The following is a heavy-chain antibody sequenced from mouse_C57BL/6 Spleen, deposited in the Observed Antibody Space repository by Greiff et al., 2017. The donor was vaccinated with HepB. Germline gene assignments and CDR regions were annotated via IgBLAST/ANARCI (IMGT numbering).Heavy chain of an antibody. D-gene: IGHD2-4*01. J-gene: IGHJ3*01. V-gene: IGHV1-18*01. CDR1: GYTFTDYN. CDR2: INPNNGGT. Sequence: EVMLVESGPELVKPGASVKIPCKASGYTFTDYNMDWVKQSHGKSLEWIGDINPNNGGTIYNQKFKGKATLTVDKSSSTAYMELRSLTSEDTAVYYCARRYYDYDGGFAYWGQGTLVTVSA. CDR3: ARRYYDYDGGFAY.